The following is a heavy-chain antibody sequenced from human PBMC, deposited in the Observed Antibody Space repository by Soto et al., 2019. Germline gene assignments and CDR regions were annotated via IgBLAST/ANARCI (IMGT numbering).Heavy chain of an antibody. Sequence: EVQLVASGGGLIQPGGSLRLSCAASGFTVSNTYMTWVRQAPGKGLDWVSIIYSGGSTSYADSVKGRFTISRDNSKNTLYLQMNTLRAEDTAVYYCARGAPISPGTFDFWGQGSLGTVSS. CDR2: IYSGGST. V-gene: IGHV3-53*01. D-gene: IGHD5-12*01. CDR3: ARGAPISPGTFDF. CDR1: GFTVSNTY. J-gene: IGHJ4*02.